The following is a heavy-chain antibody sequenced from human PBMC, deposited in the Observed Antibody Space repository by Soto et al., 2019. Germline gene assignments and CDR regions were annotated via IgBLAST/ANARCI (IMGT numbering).Heavy chain of an antibody. Sequence: QVQLQQLGAGLVKPSETLSLSCAVYGQSFSGHSWAWIRQPPGKGLEWIGEISESGSTYYNPSLKSRVTISTDTSKNQFSLKLNSVTAADTAAYFCARGSGIVALPGELEDVNYDFWGQGTLVNVSS. CDR1: GQSFSGHS. J-gene: IGHJ4*02. CDR3: ARGSGIVALPGELEDVNYDF. D-gene: IGHD1-1*01. V-gene: IGHV4-34*01. CDR2: ISESGST.